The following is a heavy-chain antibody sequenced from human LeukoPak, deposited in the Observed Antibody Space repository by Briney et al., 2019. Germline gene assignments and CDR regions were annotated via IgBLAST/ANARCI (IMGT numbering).Heavy chain of an antibody. D-gene: IGHD4-17*01. V-gene: IGHV3-48*03. J-gene: IGHJ4*02. Sequence: GGAPRLSCEASGFTFSSYEMSWVRQAPGEGLEWVSYISSSGSTIYYADSVKGRFTISRDNAKNSLYLQMNSLRADDTAVYYCARDTVTLGYFDYWGQGTLVTVSS. CDR1: GFTFSSYE. CDR3: ARDTVTLGYFDY. CDR2: ISSSGSTI.